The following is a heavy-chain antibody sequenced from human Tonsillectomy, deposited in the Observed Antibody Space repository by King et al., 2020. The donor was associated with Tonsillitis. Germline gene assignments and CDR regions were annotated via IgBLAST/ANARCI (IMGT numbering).Heavy chain of an antibody. Sequence: VQLVESGGGLVQPGGSLRLSCAASGFTFNSYAMSWVRQAPGKGREWVSGISGSGGSTYYADSVKGRFTISRDNSKNTLYLQMNSLRAEDTALYYCAKEPYGDYVLSHFDNWGLGTLVTVSS. CDR2: ISGSGGST. J-gene: IGHJ4*02. V-gene: IGHV3-23*04. D-gene: IGHD4-17*01. CDR1: GFTFNSYA. CDR3: AKEPYGDYVLSHFDN.